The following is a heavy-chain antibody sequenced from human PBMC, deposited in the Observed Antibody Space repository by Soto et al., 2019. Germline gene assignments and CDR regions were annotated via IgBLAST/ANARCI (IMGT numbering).Heavy chain of an antibody. V-gene: IGHV1-2*02. CDR3: ARGVAAAGGYYYYYYGMDV. CDR2: INPNSGGT. D-gene: IGHD6-13*01. J-gene: IGHJ6*02. Sequence: ASVKVSCKASGYTFTGYYMHWVRQAPGQGLEWMGWINPNSGGTNYAQKFQGRVTMTRDTSISTAYMELSRLRSDDTAVYYCARGVAAAGGYYYYYYGMDVWGQGTTVTVS. CDR1: GYTFTGYY.